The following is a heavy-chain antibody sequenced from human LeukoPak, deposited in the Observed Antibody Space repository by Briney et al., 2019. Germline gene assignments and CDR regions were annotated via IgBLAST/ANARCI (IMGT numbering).Heavy chain of an antibody. J-gene: IGHJ4*02. CDR1: GFTFSGYP. Sequence: GGSLRLSCAASGFTFSGYPIHWVRQAPGKGLEWVAVISYDGSNKYYADSVKGRFTISRDNSKNTVYLQMNSLRAEDTAVYYCARDIWFGESDWGQGTLVTVSS. D-gene: IGHD3-10*01. CDR3: ARDIWFGESD. CDR2: ISYDGSNK. V-gene: IGHV3-30-3*01.